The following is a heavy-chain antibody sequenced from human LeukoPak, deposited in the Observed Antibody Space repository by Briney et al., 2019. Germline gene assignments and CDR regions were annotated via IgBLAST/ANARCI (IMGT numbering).Heavy chain of an antibody. CDR2: IKQDGSEK. CDR3: ASLLVATISKPFDY. J-gene: IGHJ4*02. CDR1: GFTFSSYW. D-gene: IGHD5-12*01. V-gene: IGHV3-7*03. Sequence: GGSLRLSCAASGFTFSSYWMSWVRQAPGKGLEWVANIKQDGSEKYYADSVKGRFTISRDNAKNSLYLQMNSLRAEDTAVYYCASLLVATISKPFDYWGQGTLVTVSS.